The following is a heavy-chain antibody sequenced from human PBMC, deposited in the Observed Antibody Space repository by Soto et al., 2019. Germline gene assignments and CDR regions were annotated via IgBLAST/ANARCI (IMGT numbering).Heavy chain of an antibody. CDR2: ISGSSETK. V-gene: IGHV3-48*02. CDR3: ARGTSLGYYSYGMDV. CDR1: GFSLSSHS. D-gene: IGHD3-10*01. J-gene: IGHJ6*02. Sequence: EVQLVESGGGLAQPGGSLRLSCAASGFSLSSHSVNWVRQAPGTGLEWISYISGSSETKYNADSVKGRFTTSRDNVKNVVYLQMNGLRDDDTALYYCARGTSLGYYSYGMDVWGQGTTVTVSS.